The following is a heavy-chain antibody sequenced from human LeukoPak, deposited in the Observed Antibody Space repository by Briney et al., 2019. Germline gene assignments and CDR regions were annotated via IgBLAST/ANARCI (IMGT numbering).Heavy chain of an antibody. J-gene: IGHJ4*02. CDR1: GFTFSSYS. CDR2: IRYDGSNK. CDR3: AKVIAAMFDY. Sequence: QTGGSLRLSCAASGFTFSSYSMNWVRQAPGKGLEWVAFIRYDGSNKYYADSVKGRFTISRDNSRNTLYLQMNSLRAGDTAVYYCAKVIAAMFDYWGQGTLVTVSS. D-gene: IGHD2-2*01. V-gene: IGHV3-30*02.